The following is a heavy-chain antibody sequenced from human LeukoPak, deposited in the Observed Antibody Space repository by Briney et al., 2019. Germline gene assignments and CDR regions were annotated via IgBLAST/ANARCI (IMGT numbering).Heavy chain of an antibody. Sequence: SVKVSCKASGGTFSSYAISWVRQPPGQGLEWMGGIIPIFGTANYAQKFQGRVTIAADESTSTAYMELSSLRSEDTAVYYCAREGYATPFENWFDPWGQGTLVTVSS. V-gene: IGHV1-69*13. D-gene: IGHD1-1*01. CDR2: IIPIFGTA. CDR1: GGTFSSYA. CDR3: AREGYATPFENWFDP. J-gene: IGHJ5*02.